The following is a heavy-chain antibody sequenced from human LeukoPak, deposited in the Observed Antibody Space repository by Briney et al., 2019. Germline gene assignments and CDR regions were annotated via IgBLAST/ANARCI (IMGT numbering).Heavy chain of an antibody. CDR2: INHSGST. J-gene: IGHJ4*02. CDR1: GGSFSGYY. Sequence: SETLSLTCAAYGGSFSGYYWSWIRQPPGKGLEWIGEINHSGSTNYNPSLKSRVTISVDTSKNQFSLKLSSVNAADTAVYYCARGPDYYDSSGYYYWGQGTLVTVSS. D-gene: IGHD3-22*01. V-gene: IGHV4-34*01. CDR3: ARGPDYYDSSGYYY.